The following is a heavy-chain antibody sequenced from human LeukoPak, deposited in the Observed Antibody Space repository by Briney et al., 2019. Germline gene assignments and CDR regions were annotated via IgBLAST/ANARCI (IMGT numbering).Heavy chain of an antibody. CDR2: MNPNSGNT. CDR1: GYTFTSYD. D-gene: IGHD2-2*01. Sequence: GASVKVSCKASGYTFTSYDINWVRQATGQGLEWMGWMNPNSGNTGYAQKFQGRVTMTRNTSISTAYMELSGLRSEDTAVYYCARGGGGSSHYYYYMDVWGKGTTVTVSS. CDR3: ARGGGGSSHYYYYMDV. V-gene: IGHV1-8*01. J-gene: IGHJ6*03.